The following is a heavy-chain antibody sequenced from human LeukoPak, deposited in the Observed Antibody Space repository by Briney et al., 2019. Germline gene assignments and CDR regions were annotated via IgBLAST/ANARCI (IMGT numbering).Heavy chain of an antibody. Sequence: GGSLRLSCAASGFTFNNYWIHWVRQVPGKDLVWVSRIDSDASRTNYADSVKGRFTISRDNAKNALYLQMNSLRAEDTAVYYCARDATVTTLGRWNAIDIWGQGTMVTVSS. CDR3: ARDATVTTLGRWNAIDI. V-gene: IGHV3-74*01. J-gene: IGHJ3*02. D-gene: IGHD4-17*01. CDR2: IDSDASRT. CDR1: GFTFNNYW.